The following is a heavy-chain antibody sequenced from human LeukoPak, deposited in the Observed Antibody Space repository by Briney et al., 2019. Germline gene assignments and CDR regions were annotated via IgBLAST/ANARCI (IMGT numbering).Heavy chain of an antibody. Sequence: GGSLRLSCAASGFTFSSYAMSWVRQAPGKGLEWVSAISGSGGSTYYADSVKGRFTISRDNSKDTLFLHMDSLRVDDTAIYYCARQSLGASGLDHWGQGVLVTVSS. CDR2: ISGSGGST. D-gene: IGHD1-26*01. CDR1: GFTFSSYA. V-gene: IGHV3-23*01. CDR3: ARQSLGASGLDH. J-gene: IGHJ4*02.